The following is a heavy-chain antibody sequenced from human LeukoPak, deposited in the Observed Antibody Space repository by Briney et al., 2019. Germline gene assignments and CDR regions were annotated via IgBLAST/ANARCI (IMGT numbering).Heavy chain of an antibody. Sequence: SETLSLTCAVSGYSISSGYYWGWIRQPPGKGLEWIGSIYHSGSTYYNPSLKSRVTISVDTSKNQFSLKLSSETAADTAVYYCATDFWSGYSINFDYWGQGTLVTVSS. CDR2: IYHSGST. V-gene: IGHV4-38-2*01. D-gene: IGHD3-3*01. CDR3: ATDFWSGYSINFDY. CDR1: GYSISSGYY. J-gene: IGHJ4*02.